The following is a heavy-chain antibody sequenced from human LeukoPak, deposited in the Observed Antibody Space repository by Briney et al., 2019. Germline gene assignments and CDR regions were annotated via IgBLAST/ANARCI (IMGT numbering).Heavy chain of an antibody. CDR1: GFTFSDFY. D-gene: IGHD6-13*01. Sequence: GGSLRLSCAASGFTFSDFYMTWTRQAPGKGLEWVSYIIPSGTTTYYADSVKGRFTISRDNAKNSLYLQMNSLRAEDTAVYYCASDIVAPGLHFEYWGQGTLVTVSS. V-gene: IGHV3-11*01. CDR2: IIPSGTTT. J-gene: IGHJ4*02. CDR3: ASDIVAPGLHFEY.